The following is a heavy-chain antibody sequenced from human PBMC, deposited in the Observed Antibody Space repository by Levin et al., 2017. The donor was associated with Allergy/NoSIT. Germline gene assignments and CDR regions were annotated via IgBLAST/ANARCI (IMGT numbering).Heavy chain of an antibody. CDR1: GFIFSSYA. J-gene: IGHJ3*02. V-gene: IGHV3-30-3*01. CDR2: ISYDGRSK. D-gene: IGHD6-19*01. Sequence: LSLTCEASGFIFSSYAMHWVRQAPGKGLEWVAVISYDGRSKYYADSVKGRFTFSRDNSKNTVYLQMNSLRAEDTAVYYCASGASSAWYGAFDIWGQGTMVTVSS. CDR3: ASGASSAWYGAFDI.